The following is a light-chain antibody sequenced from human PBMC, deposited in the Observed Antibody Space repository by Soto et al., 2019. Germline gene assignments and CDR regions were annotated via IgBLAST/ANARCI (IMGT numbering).Light chain of an antibody. CDR1: QGIRND. J-gene: IGKJ1*01. Sequence: ATQMTQSPSSLSASVGDRVTITCRASQGIRNDLAWYQQKAGKAPQLLIYGASNLQSGVPSRFSGSGSDTDFTLTISSLQPEDCATYYCLQDYSYPRTFGLGTKVEIK. V-gene: IGKV1-6*01. CDR2: GAS. CDR3: LQDYSYPRT.